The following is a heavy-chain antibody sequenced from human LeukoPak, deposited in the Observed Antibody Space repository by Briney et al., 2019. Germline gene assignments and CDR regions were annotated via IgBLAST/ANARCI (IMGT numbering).Heavy chain of an antibody. CDR2: IYYSGST. J-gene: IGHJ5*02. CDR1: GGSISSYY. CDR3: ARSPGGAEGWFDP. Sequence: PSETLSLTCTVSGGSISSYYWSWIRQPPGKGLEWIGYIYYSGSTNYNPSLKSRVTISVDTSKNQFSLKLSPVTAADTAVYYCARSPGGAEGWFDPWGQGTLVTVSS. V-gene: IGHV4-59*01. D-gene: IGHD2-8*02.